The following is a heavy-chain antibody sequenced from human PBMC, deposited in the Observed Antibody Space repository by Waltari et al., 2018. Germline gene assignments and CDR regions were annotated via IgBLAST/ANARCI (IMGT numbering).Heavy chain of an antibody. CDR2: IYHSGST. D-gene: IGHD4-4*01. V-gene: IGHV4-30-4*08. CDR1: GGSIISGDYY. J-gene: IGHJ4*02. CDR3: ARRGQTTVSYYFDY. Sequence: QVQLQESGPGLEKPSQTLSLICTVSGGSIISGDYYWSWIRQPPGKGLEWIGYIYHSGSTHYNPSLKSRVTISVDTSKNQFSLRLTSVTAADTAVYYCARRGQTTVSYYFDYWGQGTLVTVSS.